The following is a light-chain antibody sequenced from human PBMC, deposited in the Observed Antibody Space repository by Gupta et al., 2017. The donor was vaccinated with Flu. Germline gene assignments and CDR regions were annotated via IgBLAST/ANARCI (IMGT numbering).Light chain of an antibody. CDR1: KLGDKY. J-gene: IGLJ2*01. Sequence: SYELTQPPSVSVSPGQPASITCSGDKLGDKYACWDQHKPGQSPVLVIYQDSKRPSGIPELFSCSNSGNTATLTIGGTQAMDEADYYCQAWDSSTVVFGGGTKLTVL. CDR2: QDS. CDR3: QAWDSSTVV. V-gene: IGLV3-1*01.